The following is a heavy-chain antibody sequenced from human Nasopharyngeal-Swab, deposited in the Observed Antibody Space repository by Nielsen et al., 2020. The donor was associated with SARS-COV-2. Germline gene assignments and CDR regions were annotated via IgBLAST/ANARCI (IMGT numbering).Heavy chain of an antibody. V-gene: IGHV4-34*01. D-gene: IGHD3-10*01. CDR1: GGSFSGYY. CDR2: INHSGST. Sequence: SETLSLTCAVYGGSFSGYYWSWIRQPPGKGLEWIGEINHSGSTNYNPSLKSRVTISVDTSKNQSSLKLSSVTAADTAVYYCARVPGFWYFDLWGRGTLVTVSS. CDR3: ARVPGFWYFDL. J-gene: IGHJ2*01.